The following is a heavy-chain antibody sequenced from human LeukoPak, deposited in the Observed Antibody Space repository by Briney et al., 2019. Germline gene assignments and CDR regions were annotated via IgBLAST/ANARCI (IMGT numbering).Heavy chain of an antibody. Sequence: GGSLRLSCAASGFTFSDFWMTWVRQPPGSGLEWVAHINQDGSEKYSVDSVRGRFTISRDNVKNSLFLQINILRAEDTAVYYCARSGMVVAATPWDWGQGTLVTVSS. J-gene: IGHJ1*01. V-gene: IGHV3-7*03. CDR2: INQDGSEK. D-gene: IGHD3-22*01. CDR1: GFTFSDFW. CDR3: ARSGMVVAATPWD.